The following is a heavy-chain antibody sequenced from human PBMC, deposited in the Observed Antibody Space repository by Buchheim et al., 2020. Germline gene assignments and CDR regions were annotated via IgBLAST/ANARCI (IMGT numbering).Heavy chain of an antibody. CDR2: IIPIFGTP. Sequence: QVHLVQSGAEVKKPGSSVMVSCEASGGTFSDYTISWVRQAPGQGLEWMGGIIPIFGTPHYAQKFQGRVTITADESSSTAFMELSNLRSEDTAVYYCTRSISIAPTGTDYWGQGTL. CDR1: GGTFSDYT. D-gene: IGHD6-13*01. V-gene: IGHV1-69*01. J-gene: IGHJ4*02. CDR3: TRSISIAPTGTDY.